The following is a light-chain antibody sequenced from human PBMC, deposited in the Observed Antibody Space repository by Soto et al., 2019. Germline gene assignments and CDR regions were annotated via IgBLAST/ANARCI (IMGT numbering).Light chain of an antibody. V-gene: IGKV1-5*01. Sequence: DIQMTQSPSTLSASVGDRVTIACRASQSVRSWLAWYQQKPGKAPKFLIYDASTLESGVPSRFSGSGSGTEFTLTISSLQPDDFATYYCQQYDDYPLTFGGGTKVEI. CDR3: QQYDDYPLT. CDR2: DAS. CDR1: QSVRSW. J-gene: IGKJ4*01.